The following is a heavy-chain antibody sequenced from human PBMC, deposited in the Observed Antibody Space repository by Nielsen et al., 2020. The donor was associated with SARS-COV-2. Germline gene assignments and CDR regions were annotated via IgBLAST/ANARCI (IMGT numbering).Heavy chain of an antibody. CDR1: GFTFSSYS. D-gene: IGHD3-22*01. CDR2: ISSSSSYI. CDR3: AKIQTMIVAIDAFDI. Sequence: GGSLRLSCAASGFTFSSYSMNWVRQAPGKGLEWVSSISSSSSYIYYADSVKGRFTISRDNSKNTLYLQMNSLRAEDTAVYYCAKIQTMIVAIDAFDIWGQGTMVTVSS. V-gene: IGHV3-21*04. J-gene: IGHJ3*02.